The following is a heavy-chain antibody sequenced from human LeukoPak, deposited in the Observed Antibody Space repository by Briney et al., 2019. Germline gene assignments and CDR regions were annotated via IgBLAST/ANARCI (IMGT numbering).Heavy chain of an antibody. Sequence: ASVKVSCKASGYTFTGYYMHWVRQAPGQGLEWMGIINPSGGSTSYAQKFQGRVTMTRDMSTSTVYMELSSLRSEDTAVYYCARDARLLWFGETFDYYYYYMDVWGKGTTVTVSS. V-gene: IGHV1-46*01. CDR3: ARDARLLWFGETFDYYYYYMDV. D-gene: IGHD3-10*01. CDR2: INPSGGST. CDR1: GYTFTGYY. J-gene: IGHJ6*03.